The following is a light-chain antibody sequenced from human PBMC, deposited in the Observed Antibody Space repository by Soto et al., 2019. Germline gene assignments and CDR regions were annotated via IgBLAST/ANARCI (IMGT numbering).Light chain of an antibody. CDR2: GAF. Sequence: ETVMTQSPATLSVSPGERATLSCRASQSVSIDLAWYQQRPGQAPRVLIYGAFTRATGIPARFSCSASGTEFTLTISSLQSEDFAVYYCQQYNNWPLSFGGGTKAEIK. V-gene: IGKV3-15*01. J-gene: IGKJ4*01. CDR3: QQYNNWPLS. CDR1: QSVSID.